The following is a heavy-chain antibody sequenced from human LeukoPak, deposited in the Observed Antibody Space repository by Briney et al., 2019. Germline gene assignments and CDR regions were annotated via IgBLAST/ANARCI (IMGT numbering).Heavy chain of an antibody. CDR1: GYTFTSYW. V-gene: IGHV5-51*01. CDR3: ARRYASSVWYYFDN. CDR2: IYAGDVDT. D-gene: IGHD6-13*01. Sequence: GESLKISCKGSGYTFTSYWIAWVRQMPGKGLEWMGIIYAGDVDTRYSPSFQGQVTISADKSINTAYLQWSNLEASDTAMYYCARRYASSVWYYFDNWGQGTLVTVSS. J-gene: IGHJ4*02.